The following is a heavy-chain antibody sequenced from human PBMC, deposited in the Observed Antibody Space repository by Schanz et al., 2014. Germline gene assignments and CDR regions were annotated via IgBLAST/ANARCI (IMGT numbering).Heavy chain of an antibody. CDR1: GYTFTDYH. V-gene: IGHV1-2*06. J-gene: IGHJ3*02. CDR3: AREMLDIVATMDDDAFDI. CDR2: INPNSGGT. Sequence: QVQLVQSGAEVKKPGASVKVSCKSSGYTFTDYHIHWVRQAPGQGLEYMGRINPNSGGTNFAQKFQGRVTMTRDTSISTVYMELSRLRSDDTAVYYCAREMLDIVATMDDDAFDIWGQGTMVTVSS. D-gene: IGHD5-12*01.